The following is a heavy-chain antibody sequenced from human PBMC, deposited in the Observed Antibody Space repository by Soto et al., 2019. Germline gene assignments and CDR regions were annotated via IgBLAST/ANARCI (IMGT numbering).Heavy chain of an antibody. J-gene: IGHJ5*01. CDR2: VSSSADAT. Sequence: PGGSLRLSCAASGFIFSSYDMAWVRQAPGKGLEWVSTVSSSADATQYADSVKGRFTISRDNSKNTLYLEMNNLGDEDTATYYCAKSYFLSWYDSWGQGTLVTVSS. CDR1: GFIFSSYD. D-gene: IGHD3-10*01. CDR3: AKSYFLSWYDS. V-gene: IGHV3-23*01.